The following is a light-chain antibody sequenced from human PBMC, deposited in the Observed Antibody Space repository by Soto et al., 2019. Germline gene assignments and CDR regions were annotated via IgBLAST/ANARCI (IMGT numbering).Light chain of an antibody. V-gene: IGLV2-14*01. Sequence: QSALTQPASVSGSPGQSITISCTGTSSDIGAYNYVSWYQQHPGKAPKLMIYEVSNRPSGVSNRFSGSKSDNTASLTISGLQAEDEADYYCSSYTASSTRVFGTGTKLTVL. CDR2: EVS. CDR1: SSDIGAYNY. J-gene: IGLJ1*01. CDR3: SSYTASSTRV.